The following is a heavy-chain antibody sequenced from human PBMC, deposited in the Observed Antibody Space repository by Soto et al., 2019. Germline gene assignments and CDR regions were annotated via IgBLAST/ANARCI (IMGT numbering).Heavy chain of an antibody. CDR2: IYYSEST. D-gene: IGHD2-15*01. Sequence: SETLSLTCTVSGGSISSSSYYWGWIRQPPGKGLEWIGSIYYSESTYYNPSLKSRVTISVDTSKNQFSLKLSSVTAADTAVYYCARNYPYCSGGSCYPAYFDYWGQGTLVTVSS. CDR1: GGSISSSSYY. J-gene: IGHJ4*02. CDR3: ARNYPYCSGGSCYPAYFDY. V-gene: IGHV4-39*01.